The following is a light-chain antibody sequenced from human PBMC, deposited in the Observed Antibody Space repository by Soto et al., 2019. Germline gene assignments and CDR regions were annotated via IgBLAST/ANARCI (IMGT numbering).Light chain of an antibody. J-gene: IGKJ1*01. CDR3: QQYRNWPPWT. CDR1: QSISSS. CDR2: GAS. V-gene: IGKV3-15*01. Sequence: EIVLTQSPGILSLSPGARASLSCGASQSISSSFLAWYQQKPGQAPRLLIYGASTGATGIPARFSGSGSGTNFTLIISSLQSEDFAVYHCQQYRNWPPWTFGQGTKVDIK.